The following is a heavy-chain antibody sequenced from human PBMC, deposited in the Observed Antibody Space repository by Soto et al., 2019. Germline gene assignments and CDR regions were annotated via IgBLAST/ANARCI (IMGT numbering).Heavy chain of an antibody. D-gene: IGHD2-2*01. Sequence: PGGSLRLSCAASGFTSSSYWMTWVRQAPGKGLEWVANIAQDGSEKHYVDSVKGRFTISRDNGKNSLSLQMNSLRAEDTAMYYCARGTELRYCTSSSCPGLDVWGQGTTVTVSS. V-gene: IGHV3-7*03. CDR1: GFTSSSYW. CDR3: ARGTELRYCTSSSCPGLDV. CDR2: IAQDGSEK. J-gene: IGHJ6*02.